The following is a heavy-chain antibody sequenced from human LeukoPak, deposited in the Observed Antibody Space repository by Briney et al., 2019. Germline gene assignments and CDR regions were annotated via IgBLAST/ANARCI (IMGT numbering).Heavy chain of an antibody. CDR2: ISYDGSNK. D-gene: IGHD3-10*01. V-gene: IGHV3-30-3*01. J-gene: IGHJ4*02. Sequence: PGGSLRLSCAASGFTFSSFAMHWVRQAPGKGLEWVALISYDGSNKYYADSVKGRFTISRDNSKNTLYLQMNSLRAEDTAVYYCARGLAYYYGSKGVDYWGQGTLVTVSS. CDR3: ARGLAYYYGSKGVDY. CDR1: GFTFSSFA.